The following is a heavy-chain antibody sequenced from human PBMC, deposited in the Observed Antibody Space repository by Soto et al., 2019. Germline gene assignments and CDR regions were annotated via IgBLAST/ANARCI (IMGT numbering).Heavy chain of an antibody. V-gene: IGHV1-8*01. D-gene: IGHD6-13*01. CDR3: ARANPGSSWQYYFDY. CDR1: GYTFTSYD. Sequence: ASVKVSCKASGYTFTSYDINWVRQATGQGLEWMGWMNPNSGNTGYAQKFQGRVTMTRNTSISTAYMELSSLGAEDTAVYYCARANPGSSWQYYFDYWGQGTLVTVSS. J-gene: IGHJ4*02. CDR2: MNPNSGNT.